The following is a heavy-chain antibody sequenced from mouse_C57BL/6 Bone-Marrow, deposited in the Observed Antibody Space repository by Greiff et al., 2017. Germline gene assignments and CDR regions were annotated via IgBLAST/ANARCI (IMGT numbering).Heavy chain of an antibody. CDR3: ARLGVRREAMDY. CDR2: ISYSGST. CDR1: GDSITSGY. D-gene: IGHD1-2*01. J-gene: IGHJ4*01. Sequence: EVQVVESGPSLVKPSQTLSLTCSVTGDSITSGYWNWIRKFPGNKLEYMGYISYSGSTYYNPSLISRISITRDTSKNQYYLELNSVTTEDTATYYCARLGVRREAMDYWGQGTSVTVSS. V-gene: IGHV3-8*02.